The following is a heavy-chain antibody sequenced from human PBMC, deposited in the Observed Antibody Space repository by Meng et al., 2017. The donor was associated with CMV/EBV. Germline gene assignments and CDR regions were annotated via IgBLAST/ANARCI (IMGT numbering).Heavy chain of an antibody. Sequence: GESLKISCAASGFTFSSYWMSWVRQAPGKGLEWVANIKQDGSEKYYVDSVKGRFTISRDNAKNSLYLQMNSLRAEDTALYYCAKDMGDYYYYGMDVWGQGTTVTVSS. CDR2: IKQDGSEK. J-gene: IGHJ6*02. V-gene: IGHV3-7*03. CDR3: AKDMGDYYYYGMDV. D-gene: IGHD3-10*01. CDR1: GFTFSSYW.